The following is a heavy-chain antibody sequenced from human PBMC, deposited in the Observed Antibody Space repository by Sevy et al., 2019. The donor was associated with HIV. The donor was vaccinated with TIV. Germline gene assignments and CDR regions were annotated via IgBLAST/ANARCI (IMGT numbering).Heavy chain of an antibody. V-gene: IGHV1-46*01. CDR2: INPSGGST. D-gene: IGHD5-12*01. Sequence: ASVKVSCKASGYTFTTYYIHWVRQAPGQGLQWMGIINPSGGSTNYAQKFQGRVTMTSDTSTSTVYMDLTSLRSEDTAVYYCARGLGWQQFRWYFEYWGQGTLVTVSS. J-gene: IGHJ4*02. CDR3: ARGLGWQQFRWYFEY. CDR1: GYTFTTYY.